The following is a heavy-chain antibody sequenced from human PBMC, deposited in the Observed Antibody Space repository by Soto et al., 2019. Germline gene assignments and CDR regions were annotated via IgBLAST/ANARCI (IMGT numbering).Heavy chain of an antibody. CDR2: IRQDGADR. V-gene: IGHV3-7*03. CDR1: GFMFSSYK. J-gene: IGHJ5*01. Sequence: GGSLRLSCAASGFMFSSYKMSWVRQGQGKGLEWVANIRQDGADRSYVDSVKGGFTISRDNGKNTVYLHMNSLREEDSAVYFCAREHHVSNWFVYWGQGVLVTV. CDR3: AREHHVSNWFVY.